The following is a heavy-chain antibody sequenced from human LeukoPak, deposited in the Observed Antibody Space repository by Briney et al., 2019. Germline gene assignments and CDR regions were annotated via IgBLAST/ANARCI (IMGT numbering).Heavy chain of an antibody. V-gene: IGHV1-2*02. J-gene: IGHJ4*02. CDR1: GYSFTDYY. CDR3: ASISHVWSGYYTVYFDY. CDR2: INPNSGDT. D-gene: IGHD3-3*02. Sequence: ASVKVSCKASGYSFTDYYIHWVRQAPGQGLEWMGWINPNSGDTNYAQKFQGRVTMTRDTSISTAYMDLIRLRSDDTAVYYCASISHVWSGYYTVYFDYWGRGTLVTVSS.